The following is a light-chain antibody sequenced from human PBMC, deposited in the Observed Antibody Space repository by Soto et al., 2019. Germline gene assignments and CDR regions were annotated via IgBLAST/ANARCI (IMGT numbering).Light chain of an antibody. J-gene: IGLJ2*01. V-gene: IGLV1-44*01. CDR2: GNN. CDR3: AAWDDSLKKAV. CDR1: SSNVGRNT. Sequence: QSVLTQPPSASGTPGQRVTISCSGSSSNVGRNTVNWYQQLAGAAPKLLIYGNNQRPSGVPDRFSGSKSDTSASLAISGLQSEDEADYYCAAWDDSLKKAVFGGGTKVTVL.